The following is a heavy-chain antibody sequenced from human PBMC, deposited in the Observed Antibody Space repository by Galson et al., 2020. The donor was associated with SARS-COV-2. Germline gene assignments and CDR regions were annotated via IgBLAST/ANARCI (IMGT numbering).Heavy chain of an antibody. V-gene: IGHV4-59*08. CDR3: ARHGEKYQLRTHGWFDP. D-gene: IGHD2-2*01. J-gene: IGHJ5*02. CDR2: IYYSGST. Sequence: ETSETLSLTCTVSGGSISSYYWSWIRQPPGKGLEWIGYIYYSGSTNYNPSLKSRVTISVDTSKNQFSLRLSSITAADTAVYYCARHGEKYQLRTHGWFDPWGQGTLVTVSS. CDR1: GGSISSYY.